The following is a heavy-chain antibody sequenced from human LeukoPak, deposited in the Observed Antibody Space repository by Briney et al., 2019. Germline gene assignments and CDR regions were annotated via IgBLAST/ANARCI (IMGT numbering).Heavy chain of an antibody. CDR2: IYYSGST. Sequence: SETLSLTCTVSGGSISSYYWSWIRQPPEKGLEWIGYIYYSGSTSYNPSLKSRVTISVDTSKNQFSLKLSSVTAADTAVYYCARDSPVRGYAFDIWGQGTMVTVSS. V-gene: IGHV4-59*01. CDR3: ARDSPVRGYAFDI. CDR1: GGSISSYY. D-gene: IGHD3-10*02. J-gene: IGHJ3*02.